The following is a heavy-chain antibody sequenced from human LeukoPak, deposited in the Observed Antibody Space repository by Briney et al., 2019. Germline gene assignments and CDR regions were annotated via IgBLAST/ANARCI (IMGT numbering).Heavy chain of an antibody. V-gene: IGHV3-23*01. D-gene: IGHD2-21*02. CDR1: GFTFSSYA. Sequence: GGSLRLSCAASGFTFSSYAMTWVRQAPGKGLEWVSGISGSGAGTYYADSVKGRFTISRDNPKNTLHLQMNSLRAEDTAVYYCAKGGDCGGDCYSHGPDYWGQGTLVTVSS. CDR2: ISGSGAGT. CDR3: AKGGDCGGDCYSHGPDY. J-gene: IGHJ4*02.